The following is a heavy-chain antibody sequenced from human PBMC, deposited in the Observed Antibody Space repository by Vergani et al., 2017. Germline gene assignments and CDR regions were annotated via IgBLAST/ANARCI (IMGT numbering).Heavy chain of an antibody. CDR3: AKHFRGWGIDY. Sequence: QVQLVESGGGVVQRGGSLRLSCATSGFTLSNYDMQWIRQGPGKGLEFVAFIQFDGSNQYYADSVKGRFNLSRDFSKNTLYLQMNSLRTVDTATYYCAKHFRGWGIDYWGQGTQVIVSS. CDR2: IQFDGSNQ. CDR1: GFTLSNYD. D-gene: IGHD3-16*01. V-gene: IGHV3-30*02. J-gene: IGHJ4*02.